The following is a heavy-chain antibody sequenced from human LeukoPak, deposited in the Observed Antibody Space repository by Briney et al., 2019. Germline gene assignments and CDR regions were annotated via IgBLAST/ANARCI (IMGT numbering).Heavy chain of an antibody. D-gene: IGHD5-18*01. Sequence: SVKVSCKASGGTFSSYTISWVRQAPGQGLEWMGRIIPILGIANYAQKFQGRVTIPADKSTSTAYMELSSLRSEDTAVYYCARVPYSYGYKDYWGQGTLVTVSS. CDR2: IIPILGIA. CDR1: GGTFSSYT. V-gene: IGHV1-69*02. J-gene: IGHJ4*02. CDR3: ARVPYSYGYKDY.